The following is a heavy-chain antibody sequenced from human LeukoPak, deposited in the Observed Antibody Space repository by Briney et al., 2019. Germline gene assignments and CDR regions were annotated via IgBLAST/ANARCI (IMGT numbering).Heavy chain of an antibody. V-gene: IGHV3-48*03. D-gene: IGHD2-15*01. CDR2: IKSTGSLI. CDR3: AREGKYCGGGSCYSASYDL. J-gene: IGHJ5*02. CDR1: GFTFSIYE. Sequence: GGSLRLSCAASGFTFSIYEMNWVRQAPGKGPEWLSYIKSTGSLIYYADSVKGRFTISRDNAKNSLYLQMSGLRAEDTAVYYCAREGKYCGGGSCYSASYDLWGQGTLVTVSS.